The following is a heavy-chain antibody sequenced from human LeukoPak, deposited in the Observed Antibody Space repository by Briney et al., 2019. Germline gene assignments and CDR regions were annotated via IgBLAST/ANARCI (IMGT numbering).Heavy chain of an antibody. CDR1: GGSISTNNW. D-gene: IGHD3-10*01. J-gene: IGHJ5*02. CDR2: IHHSGST. Sequence: SETLSLTCAVSGGSISTNNWWTWVRQPPGKGLEWIGEIHHSGSTDYNPSLKSRVTISPDKSKNQFSLTLTSVTAADTAVYYCARGGYYGSGNDFRFDPWGQGTLVTVSS. CDR3: ARGGYYGSGNDFRFDP. V-gene: IGHV4-4*02.